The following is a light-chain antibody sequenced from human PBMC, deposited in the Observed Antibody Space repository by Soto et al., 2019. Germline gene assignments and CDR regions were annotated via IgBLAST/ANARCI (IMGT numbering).Light chain of an antibody. CDR2: DAS. CDR3: QQRKYWPPLT. Sequence: ETVLTQSPATRSLSPGETATLSCRASQNVDIYLAWYQQKPGQAPRLLIYDASNRATGIPARFSGSGSGTDFTLTISSLEPEDFAVYYCQQRKYWPPLTFGQGTRLE. V-gene: IGKV3-11*01. J-gene: IGKJ5*01. CDR1: QNVDIY.